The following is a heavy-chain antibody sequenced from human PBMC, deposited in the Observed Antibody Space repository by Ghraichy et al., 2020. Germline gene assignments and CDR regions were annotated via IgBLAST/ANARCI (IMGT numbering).Heavy chain of an antibody. CDR3: ARSTSLGGYSYYFDY. J-gene: IGHJ4*02. CDR2: IIPIFGTA. Sequence: SVKVSCKASGGTFSSYAISWVRQAPGQGLEWMGGIIPIFGTANYAQKFQGRVTITADESTSTAYMELSSLRSEDTAVYYCARSTSLGGYSYYFDYWGQGTLVTVSS. CDR1: GGTFSSYA. V-gene: IGHV1-69*13. D-gene: IGHD3-22*01.